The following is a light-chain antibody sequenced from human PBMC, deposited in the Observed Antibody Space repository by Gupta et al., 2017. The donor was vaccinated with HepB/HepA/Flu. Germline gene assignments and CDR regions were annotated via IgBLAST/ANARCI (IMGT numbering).Light chain of an antibody. CDR3: MQAHKSPFT. J-gene: IGKJ3*01. V-gene: IGKV2-28*01. CDR2: LGS. CDR1: QSHLHSNGYND. Sequence: DIEMPLSPLSLPVSPGEPDSISCRSSQSHLHSNGYNDLDWYLQKPGKSPQRLIFLGSSRASGVPERFSGSGSGTEFTLTISRLQAEDFGVYYCMQAHKSPFTFGPGTKVEIK.